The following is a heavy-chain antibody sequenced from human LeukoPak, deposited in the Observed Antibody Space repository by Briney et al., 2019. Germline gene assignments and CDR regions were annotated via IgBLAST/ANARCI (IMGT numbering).Heavy chain of an antibody. CDR3: ARAPYYDILTGVEWESNWFDP. CDR1: GYTFTGYY. D-gene: IGHD3-9*01. V-gene: IGHV1-2*02. Sequence: ASVKVSCKASGYTFTGYYMHWVRQAPGQGLEWMGWINPNSGGTNYAQKFQGRVTMTRDTSISTAYMELSRLRSDDTAVYYCARAPYYDILTGVEWESNWFDPWGQGTLVTVFS. CDR2: INPNSGGT. J-gene: IGHJ5*02.